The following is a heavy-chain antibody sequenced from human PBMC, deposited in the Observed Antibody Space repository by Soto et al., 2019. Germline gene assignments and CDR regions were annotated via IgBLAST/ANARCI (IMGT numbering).Heavy chain of an antibody. J-gene: IGHJ6*02. CDR2: IRSKANSYAT. D-gene: IGHD3-22*01. V-gene: IGHV3-73*01. Sequence: PVGSLRLSCAASGFTFSGSAMHWVRQASGKGLEWVGRIRSKANSYATAYAASVKGRFTISRDDSKNTAYLQMNSLKTEDTAVYYCTLYYYDSSGYYHTGKSRYYYYGMDVWGQGTTVTVSS. CDR1: GFTFSGSA. CDR3: TLYYYDSSGYYHTGKSRYYYYGMDV.